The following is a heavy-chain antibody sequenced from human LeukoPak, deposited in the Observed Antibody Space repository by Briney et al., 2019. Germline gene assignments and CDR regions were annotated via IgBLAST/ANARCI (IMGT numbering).Heavy chain of an antibody. CDR1: GFTFSSYA. D-gene: IGHD2-15*01. CDR3: AKDIVVVVAANWFDL. CDR2: ISGSGGST. J-gene: IGHJ5*02. V-gene: IGHV3-23*01. Sequence: GGSLRLXCAASGFTFSSYAMSWVRQAPGKGLEWVSAISGSGGSTYYADSVKGRFTISRDNSKNTLYLQMNSLRAEDTAVYYCAKDIVVVVAANWFDLWGQGTLVTVSS.